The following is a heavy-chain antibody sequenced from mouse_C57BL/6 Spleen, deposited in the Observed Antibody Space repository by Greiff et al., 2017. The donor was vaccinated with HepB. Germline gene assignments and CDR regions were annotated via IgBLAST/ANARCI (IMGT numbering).Heavy chain of an antibody. CDR1: GYTFTDHT. CDR2: IYPRDGSN. Sequence: VKLMESDAELVKPGASVKISCKVSGYTFTDHTIHWMKQRPEQGMEWIGYIYPRDGSNKYNEKFKGKATLTADTSSSTAYMQLNSLTSEDSAVYFCARSGGRYYYAIRCWGEGTSVTVSS. CDR3: ARSGGRYYYAIRC. V-gene: IGHV1-78*01. D-gene: IGHD1-1*02. J-gene: IGHJ4*01.